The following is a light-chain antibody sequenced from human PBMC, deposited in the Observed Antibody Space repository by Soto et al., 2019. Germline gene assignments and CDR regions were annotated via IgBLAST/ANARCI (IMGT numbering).Light chain of an antibody. CDR2: GES. J-gene: IGKJ1*01. CDR1: QSVSSSN. V-gene: IGKV3-20*01. CDR3: QQYGSSPRT. Sequence: ETVLTQSPGTLSLSPGERATLSCRASQSVSSSNLAWYQQKPGQAPRLLIYGESSRATGIPDRFSGSGSGTDFTLTISRLEPEDFAVYYCQQYGSSPRTFGQGTKVDIK.